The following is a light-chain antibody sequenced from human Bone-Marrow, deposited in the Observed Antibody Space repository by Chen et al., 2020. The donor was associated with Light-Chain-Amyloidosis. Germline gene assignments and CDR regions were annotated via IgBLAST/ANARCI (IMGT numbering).Light chain of an antibody. Sequence: SYELTQPPSVSVSPGQTARITCSGDDLPTKYAYWYQQKPGQAPVLVIHRDTERHSGISERFSSSSSGTTATLTISGVQAEDEADYHCQSADSSGTYEVIFGGGTKLTVL. J-gene: IGLJ2*01. CDR3: QSADSSGTYEVI. CDR1: DLPTKY. V-gene: IGLV3-25*03. CDR2: RDT.